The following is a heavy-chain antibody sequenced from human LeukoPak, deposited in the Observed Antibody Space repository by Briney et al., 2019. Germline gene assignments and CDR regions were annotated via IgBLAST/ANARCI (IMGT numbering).Heavy chain of an antibody. CDR1: GFTFSSYG. Sequence: PGRSLRLSCAASGFTFSSYGMHWVRQAPGKGLEWVAVIWYDGSNKYYAGSVKGRFTISRDNSKNTLYLQMNSLRAEDTAVYYCAKDRQIAARSAFYYWGQGTLVTVSS. J-gene: IGHJ4*02. CDR2: IWYDGSNK. V-gene: IGHV3-33*06. CDR3: AKDRQIAARSAFYY. D-gene: IGHD6-6*01.